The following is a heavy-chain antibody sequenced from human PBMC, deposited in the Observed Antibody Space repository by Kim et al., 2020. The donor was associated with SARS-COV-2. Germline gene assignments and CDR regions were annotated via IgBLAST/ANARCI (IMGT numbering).Heavy chain of an antibody. CDR1: GYTFTSYA. J-gene: IGHJ5*02. D-gene: IGHD6-19*01. V-gene: IGHV7-4-1*02. Sequence: ASVKVSCKASGYTFTSYAMNWVRQTPGQGLEWMGWINTNTGNPTYAQGFTGRFVFSLDTSVSTAYLQISSLKAEDTAVYYCARLKYSSGWYELDPWGQGTLVTVSS. CDR3: ARLKYSSGWYELDP. CDR2: INTNTGNP.